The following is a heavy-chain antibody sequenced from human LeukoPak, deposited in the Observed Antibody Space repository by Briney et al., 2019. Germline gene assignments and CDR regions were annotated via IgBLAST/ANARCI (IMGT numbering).Heavy chain of an antibody. CDR2: INPNSGDT. CDR3: ARDYGSGSFYFDY. V-gene: IGHV1-2*02. J-gene: IGHJ4*02. D-gene: IGHD3-10*01. Sequence: SVKVSCKASAYTFTGYYVNWVRQAPGQGLEWMGWINPNSGDTNYAQKFQGRVTMTRDTSISTAFMELRTLRSDDTAVYYCARDYGSGSFYFDYWGQGTLVTVSS. CDR1: AYTFTGYY.